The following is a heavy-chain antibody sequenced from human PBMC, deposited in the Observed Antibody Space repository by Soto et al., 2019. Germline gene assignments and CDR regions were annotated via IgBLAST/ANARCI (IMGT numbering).Heavy chain of an antibody. J-gene: IGHJ6*02. CDR3: ARETSILRFLQWSPLGMDV. D-gene: IGHD3-3*01. Sequence: SETLSLTCTVSGGSISSYYWSWIRQPPGKGLEWIGYIYYSGSTNYNPSLKSRVTISVDTSKNQFSLKLSSVTAADTAVYYCARETSILRFLQWSPLGMDVWGQGTTVTVSS. CDR2: IYYSGST. CDR1: GGSISSYY. V-gene: IGHV4-59*01.